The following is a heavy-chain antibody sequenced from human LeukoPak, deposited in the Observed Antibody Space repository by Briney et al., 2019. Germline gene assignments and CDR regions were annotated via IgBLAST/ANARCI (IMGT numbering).Heavy chain of an antibody. CDR1: SASVSSYY. CDR2: ISNSGGP. CDR3: ARGGAGPLRD. D-gene: IGHD3-16*01. J-gene: IGHJ4*02. V-gene: IGHV4-59*02. Sequence: PSETLSLTCTVSSASVSSYYWSWVRQPPGGGLEWIGYISNSGGPSYNPSFKSRVTFSADTSKNHLSLKLNSVTPADTAVYFCARGGAGPLRDWGQGTLVTVSS.